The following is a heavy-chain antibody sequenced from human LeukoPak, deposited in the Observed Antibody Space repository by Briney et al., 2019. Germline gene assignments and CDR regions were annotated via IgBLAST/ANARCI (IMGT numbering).Heavy chain of an antibody. J-gene: IGHJ3*02. V-gene: IGHV4-4*02. Sequence: PSGTLSLTCAVSGGSISSSNWWSWVRQPPGKGLEWIGEIYHSGSTNYNPSLKSRVTISVDTSKNQFSLKLSSVTAADTAVYYCARRVSSGSYSLGYAFDIWGQGTMVTVSS. CDR3: ARRVSSGSYSLGYAFDI. D-gene: IGHD1-26*01. CDR2: IYHSGST. CDR1: GGSISSSNW.